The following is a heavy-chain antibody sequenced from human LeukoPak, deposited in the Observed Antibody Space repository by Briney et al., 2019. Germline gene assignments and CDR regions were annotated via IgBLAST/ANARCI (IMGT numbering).Heavy chain of an antibody. J-gene: IGHJ4*02. CDR3: ARHRSVGATALFDY. Sequence: SETLSLTCAVSGGSISSSNWWSWVRQPPGKGLEWIGEIYHSGSTYYNPSLKSRVTISVDTSKNQFSLKLSSVTAADTAVYYCARHRSVGATALFDYWGQGTLVTVSS. CDR1: GGSISSSNW. CDR2: IYHSGST. D-gene: IGHD1-26*01. V-gene: IGHV4-4*02.